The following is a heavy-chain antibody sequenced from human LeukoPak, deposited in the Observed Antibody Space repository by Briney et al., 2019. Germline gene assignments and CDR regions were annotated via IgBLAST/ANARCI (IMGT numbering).Heavy chain of an antibody. D-gene: IGHD3-10*01. CDR2: IIPMFSTP. CDR1: GGTFSSYA. Sequence: SVKVSCKASGGTFSSYAITWVRQAPGQGLEWMGGIIPMFSTPYYAQKFQGRVTIAADESTSTAYMELSSLSSEDTAVYYCAREKTSGSYPDFWGQGTLVTVSS. J-gene: IGHJ4*02. CDR3: AREKTSGSYPDF. V-gene: IGHV1-69*13.